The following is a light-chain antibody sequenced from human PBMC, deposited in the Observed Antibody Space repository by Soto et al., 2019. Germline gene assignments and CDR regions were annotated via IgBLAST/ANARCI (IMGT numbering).Light chain of an antibody. CDR1: QSVRSN. V-gene: IGKV3-15*01. J-gene: IGKJ5*01. CDR2: DGS. CDR3: QQYDDWPIT. Sequence: EIVLTQSPATLSLSQGERATLSCRASQSVRSNLAWYQHKPGQAPRLLIYDGSTRALGIPARFSGSESGTEFTLTISSLQSEDFAVYFCQQYDDWPITFGQGTRLEIK.